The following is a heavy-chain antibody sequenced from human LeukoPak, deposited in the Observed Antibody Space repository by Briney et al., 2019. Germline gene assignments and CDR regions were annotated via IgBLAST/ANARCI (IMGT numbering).Heavy chain of an antibody. CDR2: VYHGGNT. Sequence: SATLSLTYTVSGSSISNGYYWGWLRQPPGKGLEFIGSVYHGGNTYYKASLKSRVTISLDTSKNQFPLRLSSVTAADTAVYYCARSHSGSFLYWGQGSLVTVSS. CDR1: GSSISNGYY. D-gene: IGHD1-26*01. V-gene: IGHV4-38-2*02. CDR3: ARSHSGSFLY. J-gene: IGHJ1*01.